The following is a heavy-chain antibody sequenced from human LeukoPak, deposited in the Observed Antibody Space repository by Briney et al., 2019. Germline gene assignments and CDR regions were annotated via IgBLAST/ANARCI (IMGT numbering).Heavy chain of an antibody. V-gene: IGHV3-23*01. Sequence: GSLRLSCAASGFPFSASAMIWVRQAPGKGLEWVSHILSTGTTYYADSVRGRFTISRDNSKNTLYLLMTSLRADDTAVYYCATVKYDYGDPVGWFDPWGQGTLVTVSS. J-gene: IGHJ5*02. CDR1: GFPFSASA. CDR2: ILSTGTT. D-gene: IGHD4-17*01. CDR3: ATVKYDYGDPVGWFDP.